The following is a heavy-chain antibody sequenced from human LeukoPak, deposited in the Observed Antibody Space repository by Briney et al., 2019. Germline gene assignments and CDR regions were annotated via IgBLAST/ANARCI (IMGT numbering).Heavy chain of an antibody. V-gene: IGHV1-2*02. CDR1: GYTFTGYY. CDR3: ARVVGYSSSWYFTFDY. Sequence: ASVKVSCKASGYTFTGYYMHWVRQAPGQGLEWMGWINPNSGGTNYAQKFQGRVTMTRDTSIRTAYMELSRLRSDDTAVYYCARVVGYSSSWYFTFDYWGQGTLVTVSS. D-gene: IGHD6-13*01. CDR2: INPNSGGT. J-gene: IGHJ4*02.